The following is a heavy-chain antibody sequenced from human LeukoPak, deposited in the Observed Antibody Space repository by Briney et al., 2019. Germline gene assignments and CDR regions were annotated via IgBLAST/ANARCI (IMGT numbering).Heavy chain of an antibody. J-gene: IGHJ6*02. CDR1: GFTFSSYS. Sequence: GGSLRLSCAASGFTFSSYSMNWVRQAPGKGLEWVSSISSSSSYIYYADSVKGRFTISRDNAKNSLYLQMNSLRAEDTAVYYCARDLFTRWTGSGIYYYGMDVWGQGTTVTVSS. V-gene: IGHV3-21*01. CDR2: ISSSSSYI. D-gene: IGHD3-10*01. CDR3: ARDLFTRWTGSGIYYYGMDV.